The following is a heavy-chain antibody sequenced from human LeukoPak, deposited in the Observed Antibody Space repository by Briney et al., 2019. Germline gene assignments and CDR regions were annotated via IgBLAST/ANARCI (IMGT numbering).Heavy chain of an antibody. CDR2: ISGSGDTT. J-gene: IGHJ4*02. V-gene: IGHV3-23*01. Sequence: GGSLRLSCAASGFTFSSYAMSWVRQAPGKGLEWVSAISGSGDTTYYADSVKGRFSISRDNSKNTLSLQMHTLRAEDTAVYFCAKDVGKWESLHFFDYWGQGTLVTVSS. D-gene: IGHD1-26*01. CDR1: GFTFSSYA. CDR3: AKDVGKWESLHFFDY.